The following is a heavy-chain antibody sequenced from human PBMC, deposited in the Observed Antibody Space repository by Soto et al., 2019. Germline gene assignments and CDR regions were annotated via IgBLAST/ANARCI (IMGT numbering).Heavy chain of an antibody. D-gene: IGHD4-4*01. Sequence: QVQLVQSGPEVKKPGSSVKVSCKASGGTFSSYAISWVRQAPGQGLEWMGGIIPIFGTANYAQEFQGRVKIAADESTGKAYMVLGGLRCEETALNYWGRGLVTTFLSGSSWYYGLDVWGQGDTVTV. CDR3: GRGLVTTFLSGSSWYYGLDV. CDR1: GGTFSSYA. J-gene: IGHJ6*02. CDR2: IIPIFGTA. V-gene: IGHV1-69*12.